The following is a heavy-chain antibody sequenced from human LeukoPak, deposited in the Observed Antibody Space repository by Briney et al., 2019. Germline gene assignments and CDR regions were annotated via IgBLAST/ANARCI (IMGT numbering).Heavy chain of an antibody. CDR1: GGSISSHY. CDR2: IYYSGST. J-gene: IGHJ4*02. CDR3: ARGHVEMATITLEIFDY. Sequence: PSETLSLTCTVSGGSISSHYWSWIRQPPGKGLEWIGYIYYSGSTNYNPSLKSRVTISVDTSKNQFSLKLSSVTAEDTAVYYCARGHVEMATITLEIFDYWGQGTLVTVSS. D-gene: IGHD5-24*01. V-gene: IGHV4-59*11.